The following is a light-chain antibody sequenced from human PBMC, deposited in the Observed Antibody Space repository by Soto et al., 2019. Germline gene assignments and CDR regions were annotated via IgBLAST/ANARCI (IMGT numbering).Light chain of an antibody. Sequence: EIVLTKSQATLSVSPGDRATLSCRASQSVSSNLPWYQQKPGQAPRLLIYGASTRAPGIPARFSGSGSGTEFTLTISSLKSEDVALYYCQHCNNLPLTFGGGAKVEIK. CDR2: GAS. CDR3: QHCNNLPLT. J-gene: IGKJ4*01. CDR1: QSVSSN. V-gene: IGKV3-15*01.